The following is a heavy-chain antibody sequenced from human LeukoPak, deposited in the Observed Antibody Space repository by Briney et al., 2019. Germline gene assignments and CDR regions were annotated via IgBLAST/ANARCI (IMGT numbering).Heavy chain of an antibody. J-gene: IGHJ5*02. CDR1: GGSISSYY. D-gene: IGHD2-15*01. Sequence: SETLSLTCTVSGGSISSYYWSWIRHPPGKGLEWIGYIYYSGSTNYNPSLKSRVTISVDTSKNQFSLKLSSVTAADTAVYYCARLGYCSGGSCGLRWLDPWGQGTLVTVSS. CDR3: ARLGYCSGGSCGLRWLDP. CDR2: IYYSGST. V-gene: IGHV4-59*08.